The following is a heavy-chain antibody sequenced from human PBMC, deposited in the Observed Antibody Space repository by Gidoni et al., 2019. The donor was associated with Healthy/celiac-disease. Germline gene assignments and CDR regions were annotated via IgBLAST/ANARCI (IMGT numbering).Heavy chain of an antibody. D-gene: IGHD2-2*01. CDR2: IYPGDSDT. Sequence: EVQLVQSGAEVKKPGESLKISCKGSGYSFTSYWIGWVRQMPGKGLEWMGIIYPGDSDTRYSPSFQGQVTISADKSISTAYLQWSSLKASDTAMYYCATRVVYCSSTSCYTPPDAFDIWGQGTMVTVSS. CDR1: GYSFTSYW. J-gene: IGHJ3*02. CDR3: ATRVVYCSSTSCYTPPDAFDI. V-gene: IGHV5-51*01.